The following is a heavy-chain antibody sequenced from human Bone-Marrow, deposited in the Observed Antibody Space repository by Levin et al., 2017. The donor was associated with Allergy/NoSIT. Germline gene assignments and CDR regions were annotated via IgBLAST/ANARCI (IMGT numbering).Heavy chain of an antibody. V-gene: IGHV3-74*01. CDR2: ISSDGSST. D-gene: IGHD6-19*01. CDR1: GFTFSSYW. CDR3: ARGTTVAPRSAIDY. Sequence: GGSLRPSCVASGFTFSSYWMHWVRQVPGKGLVGVSYISSDGSSTIYADSVKGRFTVSRDNAKNTLYLQINNLRAEDTAVFYCARGTTVAPRSAIDYWGPGTLVTVTS. J-gene: IGHJ4*02.